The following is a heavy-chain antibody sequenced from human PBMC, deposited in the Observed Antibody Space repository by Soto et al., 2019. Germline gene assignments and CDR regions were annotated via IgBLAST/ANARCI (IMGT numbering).Heavy chain of an antibody. CDR2: IKSKTDGGTT. D-gene: IGHD3-3*01. CDR1: GFTFSNAW. Sequence: EVQLVESGGGLVKPGGSLRLSCAASGFTFSNAWMNWVRQAPGKGLEWVGRIKSKTDGGTTDYAAPVKGRFTISRDDSKNTLYLQMNRLKTEDTAVYYCTTDSTIFGVVNYYYYGMDVWGQGTTVTVSS. V-gene: IGHV3-15*07. J-gene: IGHJ6*02. CDR3: TTDSTIFGVVNYYYYGMDV.